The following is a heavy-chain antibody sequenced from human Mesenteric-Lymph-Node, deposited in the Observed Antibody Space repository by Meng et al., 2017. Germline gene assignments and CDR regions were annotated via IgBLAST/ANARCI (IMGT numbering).Heavy chain of an antibody. CDR1: GGTFSSYA. CDR2: IIPIFGTA. CDR3: ARGGDELANWDTEGHWYFDL. Sequence: SVKVSCKASGGTFSSYAISWVRQAPGQGLEWMGGIIPIFGTANYAQKFQGRVTITADESTSTAYMELSSLRSEDTAVYYCARGGDELANWDTEGHWYFDLWGRGTLVTVSS. V-gene: IGHV1-69*13. J-gene: IGHJ2*01. D-gene: IGHD7-27*01.